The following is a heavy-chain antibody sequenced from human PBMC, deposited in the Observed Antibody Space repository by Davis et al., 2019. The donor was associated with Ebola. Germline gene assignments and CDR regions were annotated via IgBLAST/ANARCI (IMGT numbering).Heavy chain of an antibody. CDR1: GFTFDDYA. V-gene: IGHV3-66*01. J-gene: IGHJ6*02. Sequence: GESLKISCAASGFTFDDYAMYWVRQAPGKGLEWVSVIYSGGSTYYADSVKGRFTISRDNSKNTLYLQMNSLRAEDTAVYYCARDGSTWYDILTGYYYGMDVWGQGTTVTVSS. D-gene: IGHD3-9*01. CDR2: IYSGGST. CDR3: ARDGSTWYDILTGYYYGMDV.